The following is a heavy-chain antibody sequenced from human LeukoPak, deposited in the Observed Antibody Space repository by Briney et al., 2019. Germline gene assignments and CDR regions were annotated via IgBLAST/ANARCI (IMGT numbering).Heavy chain of an antibody. Sequence: SETLSLTCTVSGVSISSSDYYWGWIRQPTGKGLEWIGAISSSGSPYYNPSLKSRVTISVDSSKNQFSLKLTSVTAADTAVYYCERRTSNPVGAIDYWGQGALVTVSS. CDR3: ERRTSNPVGAIDY. D-gene: IGHD1-26*01. CDR2: ISSSGSP. J-gene: IGHJ4*02. CDR1: GVSISSSDYY. V-gene: IGHV4-39*01.